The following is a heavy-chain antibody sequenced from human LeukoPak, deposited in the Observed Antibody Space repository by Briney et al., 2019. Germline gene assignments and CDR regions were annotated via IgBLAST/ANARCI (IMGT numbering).Heavy chain of an antibody. CDR3: ARLGQIVVDDAFDI. Sequence: GSLRLSCAASGFTFSSYWMSWIRQPPGKGLEWIGEINHSGSTNYNPSLKSRVTISVDTSKNQFSLKLSSVTAADTAVYYCARLGQIVVDDAFDIWGQGTMVTVSS. J-gene: IGHJ3*02. CDR1: GFTFSSYW. D-gene: IGHD3-22*01. CDR2: INHSGST. V-gene: IGHV4-34*01.